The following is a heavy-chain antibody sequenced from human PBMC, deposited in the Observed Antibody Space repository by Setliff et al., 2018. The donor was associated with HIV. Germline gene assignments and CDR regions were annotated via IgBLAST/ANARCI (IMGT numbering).Heavy chain of an antibody. J-gene: IGHJ4*02. V-gene: IGHV4-4*07. CDR3: ARAAAGNTGPFDL. CDR1: GGSISSYY. CDR2: IYPSGST. Sequence: SETLSLTCTVSGGSISSYYWNWIRQPAGKGLEWIGHIYPSGSTNYNPSLKSRVTMSVDTSKSQFSLELSSVTAADTAVYYCARAAAGNTGPFDLWGQGSPVTSPQ. D-gene: IGHD4-17*01.